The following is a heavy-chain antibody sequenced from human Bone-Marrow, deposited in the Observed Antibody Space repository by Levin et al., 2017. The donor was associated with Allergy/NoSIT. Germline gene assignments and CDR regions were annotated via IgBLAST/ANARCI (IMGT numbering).Heavy chain of an antibody. J-gene: IGHJ4*02. V-gene: IGHV3-74*01. CDR1: GFTFSNSW. CDR2: INGDASNT. D-gene: IGHD5-12*01. Sequence: GGSLRLSCAASGFTFSNSWMHWVRQAPGKGLMWISRINGDASNTDYADSVKGRFTISRDNAKNTLYLQMNTLTVEDTAVYYCTRGPSGYGNFDCWGQGTLVTVSS. CDR3: TRGPSGYGNFDC.